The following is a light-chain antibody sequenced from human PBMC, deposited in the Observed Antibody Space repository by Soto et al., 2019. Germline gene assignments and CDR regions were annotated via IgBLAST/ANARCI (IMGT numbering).Light chain of an antibody. CDR3: CSYAGNSEV. CDR1: SGDVGSYNL. V-gene: IGLV2-23*02. J-gene: IGLJ1*01. Sequence: QSVLTQPASVSGSPGQSITIPCTGTSGDVGSYNLVSWYQQHPGKAPKLLIYEVTERPSGVSNRFSGSKSGNTASLTISGLQPADEADYYCCSYAGNSEVFGTGTKVTVL. CDR2: EVT.